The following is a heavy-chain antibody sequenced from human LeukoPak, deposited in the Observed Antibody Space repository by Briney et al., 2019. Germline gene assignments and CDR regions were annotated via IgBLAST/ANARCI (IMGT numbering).Heavy chain of an antibody. V-gene: IGHV3-53*01. CDR3: ARWGTDSSAWYYFDY. J-gene: IGHJ4*02. D-gene: IGHD3-22*01. Sequence: GGPLRLSCAASGFSVSSKYISWVRQAPGKGLEWVSVMYSGGNTYYADSVKGRFTISRDNSKNTLYLQMNSLRADDTAVYYCARWGTDSSAWYYFDYWGQGTLVTVSS. CDR2: MYSGGNT. CDR1: GFSVSSKY.